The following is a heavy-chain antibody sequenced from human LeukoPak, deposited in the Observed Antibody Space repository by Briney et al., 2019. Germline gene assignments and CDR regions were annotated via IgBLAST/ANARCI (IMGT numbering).Heavy chain of an antibody. CDR1: GFTVSSNY. J-gene: IGHJ5*02. Sequence: GGSLRLSCAASGFTVSSNYMSWVRQAPGKGLEWVSVIYSGGSTYYADSVKGRFTISRDNSKNTLYLQMSSLRAEDTAVYYCVKGRVPAAVWWFDPWGQGTLVTVSS. D-gene: IGHD2-2*01. CDR2: IYSGGST. CDR3: VKGRVPAAVWWFDP. V-gene: IGHV3-53*05.